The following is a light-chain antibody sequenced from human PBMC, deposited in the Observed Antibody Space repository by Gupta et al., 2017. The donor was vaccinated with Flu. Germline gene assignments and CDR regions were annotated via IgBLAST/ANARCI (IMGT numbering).Light chain of an antibody. CDR2: DVS. Sequence: QSALTQPASVSGSPGQAINISCSGTSSDVSGYNFVSWYQHYPGKAPKLGRSDVSSRPSGVSNRGSGSKSDTEAFLLISGLQAEDEASEYCISFTKRRTVVFGTGTKVTVL. J-gene: IGLJ1*01. V-gene: IGLV2-14*01. CDR3: ISFTKRRTVV. CDR1: SSDVSGYNF.